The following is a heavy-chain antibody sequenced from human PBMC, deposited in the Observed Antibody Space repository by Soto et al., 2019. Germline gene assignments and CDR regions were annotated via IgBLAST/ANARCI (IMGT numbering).Heavy chain of an antibody. J-gene: IGHJ3*02. CDR2: IYSGGST. CDR3: ARLQENSSSWLDDFDI. D-gene: IGHD6-13*01. V-gene: IGHV3-53*01. CDR1: GFTVSSNY. Sequence: GGSLRLSCAASGFTVSSNYMSLVRQAPGKGLEWVSFIYSGGSTYYADSLKFRFTISRDNSKNTLYLQMNSLRAEDTAVYYCARLQENSSSWLDDFDIWGQGTMATVSS.